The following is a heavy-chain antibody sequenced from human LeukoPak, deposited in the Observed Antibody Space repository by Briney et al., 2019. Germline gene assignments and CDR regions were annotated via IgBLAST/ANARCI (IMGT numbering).Heavy chain of an antibody. D-gene: IGHD1-1*01. CDR1: GYTFTSYD. Sequence: ASVKVSCKASGYTFTSYDINWVRQATGQGLEWMGWMNPNSGNTGYAQKFQGRVTITRNTPISTAYMELSSLRSEDTAVYYCARVFAGNNWFDPWGQGTLVTVSS. CDR3: ARVFAGNNWFDP. CDR2: MNPNSGNT. V-gene: IGHV1-8*03. J-gene: IGHJ5*02.